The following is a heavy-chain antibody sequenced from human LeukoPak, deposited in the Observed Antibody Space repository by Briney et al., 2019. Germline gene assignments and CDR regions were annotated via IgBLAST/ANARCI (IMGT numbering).Heavy chain of an antibody. Sequence: SETLSLTCTVSGGSISSGSYYWSWIRQPAGKGLEWIGRIFTSGSTKYNPSLKSRVTISVDTSKNQFSLKLSSVTAADTAVYYCARVGYGDYVFYWGQGTLVTVSS. J-gene: IGHJ4*02. D-gene: IGHD4-17*01. V-gene: IGHV4-61*02. CDR1: GGSISSGSYY. CDR2: IFTSGST. CDR3: ARVGYGDYVFY.